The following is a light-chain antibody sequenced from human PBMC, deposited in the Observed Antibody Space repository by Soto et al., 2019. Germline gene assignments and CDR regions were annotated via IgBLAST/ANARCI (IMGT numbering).Light chain of an antibody. CDR1: QSLRNF. CDR2: DDS. V-gene: IGKV3-11*01. Sequence: EIGMMQSPATLSLSPGEGANLSCRASQSLRNFLVWDQQKPGQAPRPLIYDDSNRATGIPATSSGSGSGTGIALTITILEPEDYAIEYCQQRGNRPPWTFGQGTKVDI. CDR3: QQRGNRPPWT. J-gene: IGKJ1*01.